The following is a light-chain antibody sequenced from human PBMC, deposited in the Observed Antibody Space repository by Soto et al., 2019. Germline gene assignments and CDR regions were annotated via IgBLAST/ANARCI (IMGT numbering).Light chain of an antibody. Sequence: DIQMTQSPSSLSASVEDRVIITCRASQSISNHLNWYQQKPGKAPKLLIFAASNLQSGVPSRFSGSGSGTEFTLTISSLQSEDFAVYYCLQHEERFRTFGQGTKVDIK. CDR2: AAS. CDR3: LQHEERFRT. CDR1: QSISNH. J-gene: IGKJ1*01. V-gene: IGKV1-17*01.